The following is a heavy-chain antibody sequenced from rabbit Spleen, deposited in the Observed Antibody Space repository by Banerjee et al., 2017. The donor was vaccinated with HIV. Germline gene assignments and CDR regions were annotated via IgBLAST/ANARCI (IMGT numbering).Heavy chain of an antibody. D-gene: IGHD1-1*01. CDR2: IYAGSGGST. Sequence: QSLEESGGDLVKPGASLTLTCTASGFSFSSYYYMCWVRQAPGKGLEWIVCIYAGSGGSTYYASWAKGRFTISKTSSTTVTLQMTRLTAADTATYFCARDTSSSFSSYGMDLWGPGTLVTVS. CDR1: GFSFSSYYY. V-gene: IGHV1S40*01. CDR3: ARDTSSSFSSYGMDL. J-gene: IGHJ6*01.